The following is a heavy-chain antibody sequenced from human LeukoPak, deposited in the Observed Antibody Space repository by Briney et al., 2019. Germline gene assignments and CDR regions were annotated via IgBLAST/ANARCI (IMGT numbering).Heavy chain of an antibody. D-gene: IGHD4-17*01. CDR3: ARGGTTVTNGDLDYYYYGMDV. CDR1: GFTFSSYE. V-gene: IGHV3-48*03. CDR2: ISSSGSTI. J-gene: IGHJ6*02. Sequence: GGSLRVSCAASGFTFSSYEMNWVRQAPGKGLEWVSYISSSGSTIYYADSVKGRFTISRDNAKNSLYLQMNSLRAEDTAVYYCARGGTTVTNGDLDYYYYGMDVWGPGNTGSVSS.